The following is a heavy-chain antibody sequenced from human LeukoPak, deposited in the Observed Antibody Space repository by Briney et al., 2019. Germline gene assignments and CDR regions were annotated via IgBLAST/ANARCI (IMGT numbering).Heavy chain of an antibody. CDR2: ISSNGGST. CDR1: GFTFSSYA. CDR3: ARGSGSGYYYNWFDP. Sequence: PGGSLRLSCAASGFTFSSYAMHWVRQAPGKGLEYVSAISSNGGSTYYANSAKGRFTISRDNSKNTLYLQMGSLRAEDMAVYYCARGSGSGYYYNWFDPWGQGTLVTVSS. D-gene: IGHD3-22*01. V-gene: IGHV3-64*01. J-gene: IGHJ5*02.